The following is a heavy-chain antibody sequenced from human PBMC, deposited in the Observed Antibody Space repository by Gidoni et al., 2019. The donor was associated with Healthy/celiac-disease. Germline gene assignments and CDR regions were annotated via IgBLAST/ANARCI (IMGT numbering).Heavy chain of an antibody. CDR3: AKDRVGFMVRGVMGY. Sequence: EVQLLESGRGLVQPGGSLRLSCAASGFTFRRYAMSWVLQAPVKGLEWVSVISGSGGSTYYADSVKGRFTISRDNSKNTLYLQMNSLRAEDTAVYYCAKDRVGFMVRGVMGYWGQGTLVTVSS. CDR1: GFTFRRYA. CDR2: ISGSGGST. D-gene: IGHD3-10*01. V-gene: IGHV3-23*01. J-gene: IGHJ4*02.